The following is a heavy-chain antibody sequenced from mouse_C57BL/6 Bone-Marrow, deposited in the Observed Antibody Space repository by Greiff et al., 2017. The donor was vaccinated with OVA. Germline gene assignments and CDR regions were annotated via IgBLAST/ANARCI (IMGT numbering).Heavy chain of an antibody. V-gene: IGHV3-6*01. CDR3: ARGEYRNFYYYAMDY. CDR2: ISYDGSN. D-gene: IGHD2-5*01. CDR1: GYSITSGYY. J-gene: IGHJ4*01. Sequence: EESGPGLVKPSQSLSLTCSVTGYSITSGYYWNWIRQFPGNKLEWMGSISYDGSNNYNPSLKNRISITRDTSKNQFFLKLNSVTTEDTATYYCARGEYRNFYYYAMDYWGQGTSVTVSS.